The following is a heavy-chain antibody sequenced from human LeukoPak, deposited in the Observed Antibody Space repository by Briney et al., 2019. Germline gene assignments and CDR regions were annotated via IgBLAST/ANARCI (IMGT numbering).Heavy chain of an antibody. J-gene: IGHJ4*02. Sequence: SVKVSCKASGGTFSSYAISWVRQAPGQGLEWMGRIIPILGIANYAQKFQGRVTITADKSTSTAYMELSSLRSEDTAVYYCARPAGYSRDSGYWGQGTLVTVSS. V-gene: IGHV1-69*04. CDR2: IIPILGIA. D-gene: IGHD5-18*01. CDR3: ARPAGYSRDSGY. CDR1: GGTFSSYA.